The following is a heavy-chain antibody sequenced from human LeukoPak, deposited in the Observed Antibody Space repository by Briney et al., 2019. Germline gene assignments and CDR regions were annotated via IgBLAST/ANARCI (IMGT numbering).Heavy chain of an antibody. Sequence: GESLRISCKGSGYSFTNYWITWVRQMPGKGLEWMGIIYPGDSDTRYSPSFQGQVAVSADKSISTAYLQWSSLKASDTAMYYCARLGSIAVAGTNYYYGMDVWGQGTTVTVSS. D-gene: IGHD6-19*01. V-gene: IGHV5-51*01. CDR3: ARLGSIAVAGTNYYYGMDV. J-gene: IGHJ6*02. CDR1: GYSFTNYW. CDR2: IYPGDSDT.